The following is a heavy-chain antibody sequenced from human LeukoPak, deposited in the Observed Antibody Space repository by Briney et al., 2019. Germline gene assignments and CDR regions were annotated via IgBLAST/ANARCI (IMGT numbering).Heavy chain of an antibody. D-gene: IGHD3-3*01. J-gene: IGHJ6*03. CDR3: ARSEARYYYYYMDV. CDR1: GFTVSSNY. V-gene: IGHV3-53*05. CDR2: IYSGGGT. Sequence: SGGSLRLSCAASGFTVSSNYMSWVRQAPGKGLEWVSIIYSGGGTFYADSVKGRFTISRDNSKNTLYLQMNSLRAEDTAVYYCARSEARYYYYYMDVWGKGTTVTVSS.